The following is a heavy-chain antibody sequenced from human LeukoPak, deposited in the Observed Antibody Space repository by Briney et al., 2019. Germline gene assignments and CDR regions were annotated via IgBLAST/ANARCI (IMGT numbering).Heavy chain of an antibody. D-gene: IGHD3-22*01. CDR1: GYTFTGYY. CDR2: INPNSGGT. V-gene: IGHV1-2*02. Sequence: ASVKVSCKASGYTFTGYYMHWVRQAPGQGLEWMGWINPNSGGTNYAQKFQGRVTMTRDTSISTAYMELSRLRSDDTAVYYCASLGGNYYDSNDAFDYWGQGTLVTVSS. CDR3: ASLGGNYYDSNDAFDY. J-gene: IGHJ4*02.